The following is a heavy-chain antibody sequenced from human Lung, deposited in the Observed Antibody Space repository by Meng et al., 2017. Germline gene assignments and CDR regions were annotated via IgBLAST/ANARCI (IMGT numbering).Heavy chain of an antibody. CDR3: ARVVGDCASCYKGWFDP. V-gene: IGHV4-30-4*01. CDR1: GASISSTVF. J-gene: IGHJ5*02. CDR2: ISYSGAT. D-gene: IGHD2-2*02. Sequence: QAQSQESGRRLGRPSQSLSLTCTVSGASISSTVFWNWIRQTPGKELEWIGYISYSGATHYNPSLKSRLTISVDTAKNQFSLSLSSVTAADTAVYYCARVVGDCASCYKGWFDPWGQGTLVTVSS.